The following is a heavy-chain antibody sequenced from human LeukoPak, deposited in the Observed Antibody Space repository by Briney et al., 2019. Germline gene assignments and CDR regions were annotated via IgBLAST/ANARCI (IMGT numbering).Heavy chain of an antibody. J-gene: IGHJ2*01. CDR1: GYTFTGYY. V-gene: IGHV1-2*02. D-gene: IGHD3-22*01. CDR3: ARVSVGITMIVVARPLYFDL. CDR2: INPNSGGT. Sequence: SVNVSCKASGYTFTGYYMHWVRQAPGQGLEWMGWINPNSGGTNYAQKFQGRVTMTRDTSISTAYMELSRVRSDDTAVYYCARVSVGITMIVVARPLYFDLWGRGGLASVCS.